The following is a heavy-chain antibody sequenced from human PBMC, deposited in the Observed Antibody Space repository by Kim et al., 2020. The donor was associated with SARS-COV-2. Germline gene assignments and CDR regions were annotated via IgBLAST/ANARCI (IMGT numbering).Heavy chain of an antibody. D-gene: IGHD3-10*01. V-gene: IGHV3-21*01. CDR3: ARDRHSGSYYSYFDL. Sequence: DSVKGRSTISRDNAKNSLYLQMNSLRAEDTAVYYCARDRHSGSYYSYFDLWGRGTLVTVSS. J-gene: IGHJ2*01.